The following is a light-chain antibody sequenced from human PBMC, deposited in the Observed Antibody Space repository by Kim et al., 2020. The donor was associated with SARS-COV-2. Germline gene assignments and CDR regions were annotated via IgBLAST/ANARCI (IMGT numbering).Light chain of an antibody. CDR3: AVWDDNLNAWV. CDR1: SSSIGNNI. Sequence: QSVLIQPPSASGTPGQTVTISCSGSSSSIGNNIVNWYRQFPGTAPKLILYENDRRPSGVPDRVSGSKSGASASLAISGLRSEDEATYSCAVWDDNLNAWVFGGGTQLTVL. CDR2: END. V-gene: IGLV1-44*01. J-gene: IGLJ3*02.